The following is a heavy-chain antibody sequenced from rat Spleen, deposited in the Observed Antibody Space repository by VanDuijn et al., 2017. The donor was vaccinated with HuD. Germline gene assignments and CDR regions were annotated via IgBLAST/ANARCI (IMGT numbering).Heavy chain of an antibody. Sequence: QLPLKAAVPGLVQPSQTLSLTCPCSGFSFTSSRVQWVRQPPGMGLEWILRMRYNGDISYNLGLKSRLSNTRDTSKNQVFLKMNSRQTDDTGTYYCTRERTTGILDYWGQGVMVTVSS. CDR1: GFSFTSSR. J-gene: IGHJ2*01. D-gene: IGHD1-7*01. V-gene: IGHV2-63*01. CDR2: MRYNGDI. CDR3: TRERTTGILDY.